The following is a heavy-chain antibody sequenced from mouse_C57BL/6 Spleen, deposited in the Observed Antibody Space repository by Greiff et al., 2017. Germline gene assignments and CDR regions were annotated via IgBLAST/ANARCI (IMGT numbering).Heavy chain of an antibody. CDR2: INPNNGGT. D-gene: IGHD2-4*01. Sequence: VQLQQSGPELVKPGASVKMSCKASGYTFTDYNMHWVKQSHGKSLEWIGYINPNNGGTSYNQKFKGKATLTVNKSSSTAYMELRSLTSEDSAVYYCARKGDYDAWFAYWGQGTLVTVSA. V-gene: IGHV1-22*01. CDR1: GYTFTDYN. J-gene: IGHJ3*01. CDR3: ARKGDYDAWFAY.